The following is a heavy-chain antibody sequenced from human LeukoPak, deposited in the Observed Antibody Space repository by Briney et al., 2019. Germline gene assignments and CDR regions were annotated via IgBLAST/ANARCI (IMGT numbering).Heavy chain of an antibody. V-gene: IGHV1-69*13. J-gene: IGHJ4*02. CDR3: ARSSDYYDSSGYYFDY. D-gene: IGHD3-22*01. CDR2: IIPIFGTA. Sequence: GASVTVSCKASGYTFTSYGISWVRQAPGRGLEWMGGIIPIFGTANYAQKFQGRVTITAHESTSTAYMELSSLRSEDTAVYYCARSSDYYDSSGYYFDYWGQGTLVTVSS. CDR1: GYTFTSYG.